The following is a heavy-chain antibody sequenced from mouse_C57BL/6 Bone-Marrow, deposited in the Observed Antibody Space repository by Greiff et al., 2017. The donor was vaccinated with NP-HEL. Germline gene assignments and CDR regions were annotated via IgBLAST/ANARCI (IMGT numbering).Heavy chain of an antibody. Sequence: EVQLQQSGPELVKPGASVKISCKASGYTFTDYYMNWVKQSHGKSLEWIGDINPNNGGTSYNQKFKGKATLTVDKSSSTAYMELRSLTSEDSAVYYCAREEGNWAWFAYWGQGTLVTVSA. D-gene: IGHD4-1*01. CDR3: AREEGNWAWFAY. J-gene: IGHJ3*01. CDR2: INPNNGGT. V-gene: IGHV1-26*01. CDR1: GYTFTDYY.